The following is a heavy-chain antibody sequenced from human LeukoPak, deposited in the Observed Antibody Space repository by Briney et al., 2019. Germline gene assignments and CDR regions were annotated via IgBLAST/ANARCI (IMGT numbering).Heavy chain of an antibody. J-gene: IGHJ4*02. V-gene: IGHV1-18*01. CDR3: ASMSGYYPSYYFDY. Sequence: ASVKVSCKASGYTFISYGITWVRQAPGQGLEWLGWISAYNGIIDYAQKLQGRVTLTTDTSTSTAYMEVRSLRSDDTAVYYCASMSGYYPSYYFDYWGQGTLVTVSS. D-gene: IGHD3-3*01. CDR2: ISAYNGII. CDR1: GYTFISYG.